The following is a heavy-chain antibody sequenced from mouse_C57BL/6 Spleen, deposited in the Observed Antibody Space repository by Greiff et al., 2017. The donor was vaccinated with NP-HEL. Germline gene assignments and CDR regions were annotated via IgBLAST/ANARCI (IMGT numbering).Heavy chain of an antibody. V-gene: IGHV1-64*01. CDR3: ARRSYDGYYYFDY. CDR1: GYTFTSYW. D-gene: IGHD2-3*01. Sequence: QVQLKQPGAELVKPGASVKLSCKASGYTFTSYWMHWVKQRPGQGLEWIGMIHPNSGSTNYNEKFKSKATLTVDKSSSTAYMQLSSLTSEDSAVYYCARRSYDGYYYFDYWGQGTTLTVSS. J-gene: IGHJ2*01. CDR2: IHPNSGST.